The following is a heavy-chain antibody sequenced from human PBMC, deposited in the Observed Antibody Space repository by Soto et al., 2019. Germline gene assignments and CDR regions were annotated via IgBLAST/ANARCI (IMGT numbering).Heavy chain of an antibody. J-gene: IGHJ4*02. CDR3: AGLYPYESSVYHLNY. V-gene: IGHV4-39*01. CDR1: GGSISSGPSY. CDR2: IYYLGNT. D-gene: IGHD3-22*01. Sequence: PSETLSLTCTVSGGSISSGPSYWGWIRQPPGQGLEWVGSIYYLGNTYYNSSLGSRVVISVDKSKNQFSLKLSSVTAADTAVYYCAGLYPYESSVYHLNYWGQGTQVTVSS.